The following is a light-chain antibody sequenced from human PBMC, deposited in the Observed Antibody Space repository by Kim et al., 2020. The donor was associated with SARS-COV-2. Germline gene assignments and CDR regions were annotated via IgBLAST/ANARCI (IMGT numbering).Light chain of an antibody. J-gene: IGLJ3*02. CDR2: VGAGGIVG. V-gene: IGLV9-49*01. CDR1: SGYSNYK. CDR3: GADHGSGSNFVYV. Sequence: TCTLSSGYSNYKVDWYQQRPGKGPRFGMRVGAGGIVGSKGDGIPDRFSVLGSGLNRYLTIKNIQEEDESDYHCGADHGSGSNFVYVFGGGTQLTVL.